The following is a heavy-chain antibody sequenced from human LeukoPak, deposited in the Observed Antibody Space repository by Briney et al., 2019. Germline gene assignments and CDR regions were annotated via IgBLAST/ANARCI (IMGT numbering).Heavy chain of an antibody. CDR3: ARSSSSGWYGWFDP. CDR2: MNPNSGNT. CDR1: GYTFSSYD. Sequence: GASVKVSCKASGYTFSSYDINWVRQATGQGLEWMGWMNPNSGNTGYAQKFQGRVTMTGNTSISTAYMELSSLRSEDTAVYYCARSSSSGWYGWFDPWGQGTLVTVSS. V-gene: IGHV1-8*01. D-gene: IGHD6-19*01. J-gene: IGHJ5*02.